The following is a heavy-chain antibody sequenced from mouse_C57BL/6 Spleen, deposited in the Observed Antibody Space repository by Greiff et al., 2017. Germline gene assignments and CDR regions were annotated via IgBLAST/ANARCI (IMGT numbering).Heavy chain of an antibody. CDR3: ARDQTAQAHFDY. CDR2: IYPGDGDT. CDR1: GYAFSSYW. J-gene: IGHJ2*01. Sequence: QVQLQQPGAELVKPGASVKISCKASGYAFSSYWMNWVKQRPGKGLEWIGQIYPGDGDTNYNGKFKGKATLTADKSSSTAYMQLSSPTSEDSAVYFCARDQTAQAHFDYWGQGTTLTVSS. D-gene: IGHD3-2*02. V-gene: IGHV1-80*01.